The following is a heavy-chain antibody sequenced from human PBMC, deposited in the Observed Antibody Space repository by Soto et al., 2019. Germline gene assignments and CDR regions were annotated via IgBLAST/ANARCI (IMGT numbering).Heavy chain of an antibody. V-gene: IGHV1-69*13. D-gene: IGHD1-1*01. CDR2: IIPMYGTT. CDR1: GCSFRSYV. Sequence: GASVKASSKARGCSFRSYVTSWVRQAPGQGLEWLGGIIPMYGTTYYAQTFQGRVTISADESTSTAFMELSSLRSEDTAVYYCARIGTLDWIDDYWGQGTLVTVS. J-gene: IGHJ4*02. CDR3: ARIGTLDWIDDY.